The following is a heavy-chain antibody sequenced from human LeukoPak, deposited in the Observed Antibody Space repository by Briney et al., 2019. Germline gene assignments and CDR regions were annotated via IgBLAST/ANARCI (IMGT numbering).Heavy chain of an antibody. CDR3: ARDGHYTIYELRFDY. CDR1: GFTFSSYA. D-gene: IGHD5/OR15-5a*01. V-gene: IGHV3-7*01. CDR2: INQDGSEK. Sequence: PGGSLRLSCAASGFTFSSYAMSWVRQAPGKGLEWVANINQDGSEKYCVDSLKGRFTISRDNAENSLYLQMNSLRAEDTAVYYCARDGHYTIYELRFDYWGRGALVTVSS. J-gene: IGHJ4*02.